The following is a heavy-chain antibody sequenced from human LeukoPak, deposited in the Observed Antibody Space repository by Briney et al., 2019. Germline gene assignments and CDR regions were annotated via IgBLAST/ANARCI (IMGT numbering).Heavy chain of an antibody. J-gene: IGHJ4*02. Sequence: ASVTVSCKASGYTFTGYYMHWVRQAPGQGREWMGWINTNSGGTNYGQKFQGRVTMTRDTSISTAYMELSRLRSDDTAVYCCARVALMAVTKYYFDYWGQGTLVTVSS. V-gene: IGHV1-2*02. CDR3: ARVALMAVTKYYFDY. CDR2: INTNSGGT. D-gene: IGHD4-17*01. CDR1: GYTFTGYY.